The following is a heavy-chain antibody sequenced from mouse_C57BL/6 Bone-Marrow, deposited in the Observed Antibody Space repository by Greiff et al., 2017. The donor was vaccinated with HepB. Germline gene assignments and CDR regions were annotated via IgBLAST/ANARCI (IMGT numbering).Heavy chain of an antibody. CDR1: GYTFTNYW. D-gene: IGHD2-5*01. V-gene: IGHV1-63*01. J-gene: IGHJ2*01. CDR3: ARSPENSNYAYFDY. CDR2: IYPGGGYT. Sequence: LQESGAELVRPGTSVKMSCKASGYTFTNYWIGWAKQRPGHGLEWIGDIYPGGGYTNYNEKFKGKATLTADKSSSTAYMQFSSLTSEDSAIYYCARSPENSNYAYFDYWGQGTTLTVSS.